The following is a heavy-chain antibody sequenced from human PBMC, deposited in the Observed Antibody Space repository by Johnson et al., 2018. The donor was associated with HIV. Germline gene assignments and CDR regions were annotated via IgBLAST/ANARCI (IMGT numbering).Heavy chain of an antibody. J-gene: IGHJ3*01. CDR2: IKQDGSEK. CDR3: ARDLMDSSDYPPDAFDV. CDR1: GFTFSSYA. D-gene: IGHD3-22*01. V-gene: IGHV3-7*05. Sequence: VQLVESGGGVVQPGRSLRLSCAASGFTFSSYAMHWVRQAPGRGLEWVANIKQDGSEKYYVDSVKGRFTISRDNAKSSLYLQVNSLRAEDTAMYFCARDLMDSSDYPPDAFDVWGQGTMVTVSS.